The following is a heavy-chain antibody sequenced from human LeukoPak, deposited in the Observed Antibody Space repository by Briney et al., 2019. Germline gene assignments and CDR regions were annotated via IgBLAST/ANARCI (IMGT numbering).Heavy chain of an antibody. CDR1: GFTFSNYA. CDR2: ISSNGGST. J-gene: IGHJ4*02. Sequence: GGSLRLSCAASGFTFSNYAMHWVRQAPGKGLEYVSAISSNGGSTYYANSVKGRFTISRDNSKNTLYLQMGSLRAEDMAVYYCARGPTRDYGGNSGDYWGQGTLVTVSS. D-gene: IGHD4-23*01. CDR3: ARGPTRDYGGNSGDY. V-gene: IGHV3-64*01.